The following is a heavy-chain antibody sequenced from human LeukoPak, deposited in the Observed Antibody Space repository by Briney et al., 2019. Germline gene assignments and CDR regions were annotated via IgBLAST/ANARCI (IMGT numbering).Heavy chain of an antibody. Sequence: SETLSLTCMVPGDSISGYYWSWIRPPAGKGLEWIGRIYTSGSTKYNASFQGRVTMSLDTSKNQFSLRLSSVAAADTAIYYCAKYKFGSDYFSNWGQGTLVTVSS. CDR1: GDSISGYY. V-gene: IGHV4-4*07. CDR2: IYTSGST. D-gene: IGHD2/OR15-2a*01. J-gene: IGHJ4*02. CDR3: AKYKFGSDYFSN.